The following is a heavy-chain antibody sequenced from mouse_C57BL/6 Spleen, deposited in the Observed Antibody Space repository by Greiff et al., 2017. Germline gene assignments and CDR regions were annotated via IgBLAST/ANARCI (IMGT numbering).Heavy chain of an antibody. CDR2: IYPGTSDT. D-gene: IGHD2-3*01. Sequence: VQLQQSGTVLARPGASVKMSCKTSGYTFTSYWMHWVKQRPGQGLEWIGAIYPGTSDTSYNQTFKGKAQLTAVTSASTAYMELSRLTNEDSAVYYCTIYDGYFYAMDYWGQGTSVTVAS. V-gene: IGHV1-5*01. CDR1: GYTFTSYW. J-gene: IGHJ4*01. CDR3: TIYDGYFYAMDY.